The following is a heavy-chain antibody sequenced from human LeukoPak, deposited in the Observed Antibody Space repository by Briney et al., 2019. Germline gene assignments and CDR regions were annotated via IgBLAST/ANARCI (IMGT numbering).Heavy chain of an antibody. D-gene: IGHD2-2*01. J-gene: IGHJ5*01. CDR3: ARGVVAAAMPYAQWFDS. Sequence: ASVTLSCKASGYTFTSYYMHWVRQAPRQGLERMGIINPSGGSTSYAQTFQSRVTMTRDTSTSTVYMELSSLRSEDTAVYYCARGVVAAAMPYAQWFDSWGQGTLVTVSS. CDR2: INPSGGST. CDR1: GYTFTSYY. V-gene: IGHV1-46*01.